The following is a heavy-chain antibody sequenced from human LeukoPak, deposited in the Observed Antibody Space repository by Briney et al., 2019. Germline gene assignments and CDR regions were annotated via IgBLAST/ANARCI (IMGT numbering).Heavy chain of an antibody. J-gene: IGHJ4*02. Sequence: GGSLRLSCAASGFTFNNYAMSWIRQAPGKGLEWVSLIYSDDTTLYADSVKGRFTISRDISKNTLYLQMSSLRAEDTAVYYCARRAGGYSHPYDYWGQGVLVTVSS. D-gene: IGHD4-23*01. V-gene: IGHV3-53*01. CDR3: ARRAGGYSHPYDY. CDR1: GFTFNNYA. CDR2: IYSDDTT.